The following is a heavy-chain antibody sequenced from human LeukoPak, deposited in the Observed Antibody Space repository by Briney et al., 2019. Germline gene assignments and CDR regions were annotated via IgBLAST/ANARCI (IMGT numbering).Heavy chain of an antibody. D-gene: IGHD2-2*01. CDR3: AREKEGYCSRTSCYLDYYYYYMDV. V-gene: IGHV3-21*06. CDR1: GFSFNRYT. J-gene: IGHJ6*03. CDR2: ISSSGGYI. Sequence: PGGSLRLSCTASGFSFNRYTMNWVRQAPGKGLEWLSAISSSGGYIYNADSVRGRFTISRDNAKNSLYLQMNSLRAEDTAVYYCAREKEGYCSRTSCYLDYYYYYMDVWGKGTTVTISS.